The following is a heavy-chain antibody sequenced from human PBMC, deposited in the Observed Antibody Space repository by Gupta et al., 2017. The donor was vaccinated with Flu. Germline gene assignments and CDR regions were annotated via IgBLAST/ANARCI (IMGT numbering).Heavy chain of an antibody. Sequence: APGKGLEWVANIKQDGSEKYYVDSVKGRFTISRDNAKNSLYLQMNSLRAEDTAVYYCAKWVPAQEDYYYYMDVWGKGTTVTVSS. CDR2: IKQDGSEK. CDR3: AKWVPAQEDYYYYMDV. J-gene: IGHJ6*03. D-gene: IGHD2-2*01. V-gene: IGHV3-7*01.